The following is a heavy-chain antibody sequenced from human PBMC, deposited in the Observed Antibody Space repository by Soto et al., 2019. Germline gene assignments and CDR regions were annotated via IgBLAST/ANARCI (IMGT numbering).Heavy chain of an antibody. CDR1: GFTFSSYA. D-gene: IGHD2-8*01. CDR3: ATDRGVYYYYGMDV. J-gene: IGHJ6*02. V-gene: IGHV3-23*01. Sequence: EVQLLESGGGLVQPGGSLRLSCAASGFTFSSYAMSWVRQAPGKGLEWVSAISGSGGSTYYADSVKGRFTISRDNSKNTLYLQMNSLSAEDTAVYYCATDRGVYYYYGMDVWGQATTVTVSS. CDR2: ISGSGGST.